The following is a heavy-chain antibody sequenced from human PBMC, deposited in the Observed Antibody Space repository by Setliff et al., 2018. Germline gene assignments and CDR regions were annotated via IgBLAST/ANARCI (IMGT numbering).Heavy chain of an antibody. J-gene: IGHJ3*01. V-gene: IGHV4-59*01. Sequence: PSETLSLTCKVSGDSIIGYYWSWIRQSPGKGLDWIGYVSSSGSPNYSPSFTSRVTMSIDTSKNQFSLKLSSVTASDTAVYYCARLYHKENSADFRRAPFDVWGEGIRVT. D-gene: IGHD2-21*01. CDR1: GDSIIGYY. CDR2: VSSSGSP. CDR3: ARLYHKENSADFRRAPFDV.